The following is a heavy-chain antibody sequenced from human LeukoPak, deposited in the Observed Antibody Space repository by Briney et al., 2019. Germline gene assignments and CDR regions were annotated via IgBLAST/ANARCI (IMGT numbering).Heavy chain of an antibody. J-gene: IGHJ5*02. CDR1: GYTFTSYA. Sequence: GASVKVSCKASGYTFTSYAMHWVRQAPGQRLEWMGWINAGNGNTKYSQEFQGRVTITRDTSASTAYMELSSLRSEDMAVYYCARDQSDSSSWYVGENWFDPWGQGTLVTVSS. D-gene: IGHD6-13*01. V-gene: IGHV1-3*03. CDR3: ARDQSDSSSWYVGENWFDP. CDR2: INAGNGNT.